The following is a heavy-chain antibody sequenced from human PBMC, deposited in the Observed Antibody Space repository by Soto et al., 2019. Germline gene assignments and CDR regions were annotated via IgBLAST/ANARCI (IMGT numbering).Heavy chain of an antibody. CDR3: ADVGANRVGDAFDI. CDR1: GFTFSSYS. D-gene: IGHD1-26*01. CDR2: ISSSSSTI. J-gene: IGHJ3*02. V-gene: IGHV3-48*02. Sequence: EVQLVESGGGLVQPGGSLRLSCAASGFTFSSYSMNWVRQAPGKGLEWVSYISSSSSTIYYADSVKGRFTISRDNAKNSLYLQMNSLRDEDTAVYYCADVGANRVGDAFDIWGQGTMVTVSS.